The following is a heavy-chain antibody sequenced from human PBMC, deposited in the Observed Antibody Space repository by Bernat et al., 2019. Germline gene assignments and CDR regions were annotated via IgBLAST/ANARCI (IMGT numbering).Heavy chain of an antibody. CDR1: GFSVSDNY. Sequence: EVQLVESGGGLVEPGGSLRLSCAASGFSVSDNYMSWVRQAPGKGLEWVAIIHAGGNTLYANSVKGRFTISRDNSKNSLYLQMTSLRAEDTAVYYCVHFIWGQGTLVTVSS. CDR2: IHAGGNT. CDR3: VHFI. J-gene: IGHJ4*02. V-gene: IGHV3-66*01. D-gene: IGHD3-10*01.